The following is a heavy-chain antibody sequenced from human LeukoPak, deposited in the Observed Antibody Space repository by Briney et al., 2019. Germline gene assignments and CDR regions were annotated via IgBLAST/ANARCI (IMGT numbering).Heavy chain of an antibody. Sequence: ASVKVSCKASGYTFTSYGISWVRQAPGQGLEWMGWISAYNGNTNYAQKLQGRVTMTTDTSTSTACMELRSLRSDDTAVYYCARGLRVYDSSGYWSQGYDYWGQGTLVTVSS. J-gene: IGHJ4*02. CDR3: ARGLRVYDSSGYWSQGYDY. D-gene: IGHD3-22*01. CDR1: GYTFTSYG. CDR2: ISAYNGNT. V-gene: IGHV1-18*01.